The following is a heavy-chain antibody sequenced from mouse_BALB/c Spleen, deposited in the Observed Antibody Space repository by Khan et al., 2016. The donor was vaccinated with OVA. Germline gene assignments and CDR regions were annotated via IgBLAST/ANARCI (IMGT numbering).Heavy chain of an antibody. Sequence: VQLKESGPSLVKPSQTLSLTCSVTGDSITSGYWNWIRKLLGNKLDYMGYINYSGSTYYNPPLKSRIFIIRDTSKNQYYLQLNSVTTEDTTTYYSARYNGFYYFDYWGQGTTLTVSS. CDR2: INYSGST. D-gene: IGHD1-2*01. V-gene: IGHV3-8*02. CDR1: GDSITSGY. J-gene: IGHJ2*01. CDR3: ARYNGFYYFDY.